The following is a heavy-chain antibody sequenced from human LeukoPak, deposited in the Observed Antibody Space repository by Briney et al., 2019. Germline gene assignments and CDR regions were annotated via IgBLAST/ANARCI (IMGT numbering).Heavy chain of an antibody. V-gene: IGHV4-59*01. CDR3: ARDLLSTAGYFDY. Sequence: PSETLSLTCTVSGGSISSYYWSWIRQPPGKGLEWIGYIYYSGSTNYNHSLKSRVTISVDTSKNQFSLNLSSVTAADTAVYYCARDLLSTAGYFDYWGQGTLVTVSS. CDR2: IYYSGST. CDR1: GGSISSYY. D-gene: IGHD6-19*01. J-gene: IGHJ4*02.